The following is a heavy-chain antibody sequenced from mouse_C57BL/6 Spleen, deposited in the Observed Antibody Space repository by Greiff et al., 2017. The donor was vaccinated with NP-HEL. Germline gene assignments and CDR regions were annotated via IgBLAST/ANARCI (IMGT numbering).Heavy chain of an antibody. D-gene: IGHD2-4*01. Sequence: EVQLQQSGPELVKPGASVKIPCKASGYTFTDYNMDWVKQSHGKSLEWIGDINPNNGGTIYNQKFKGKATLTVDKSSSTAYMELRSLTSEDTAVYYCARCNYDYDGYAMDYWGQGTSVTVSS. V-gene: IGHV1-18*01. CDR1: GYTFTDYN. CDR2: INPNNGGT. J-gene: IGHJ4*01. CDR3: ARCNYDYDGYAMDY.